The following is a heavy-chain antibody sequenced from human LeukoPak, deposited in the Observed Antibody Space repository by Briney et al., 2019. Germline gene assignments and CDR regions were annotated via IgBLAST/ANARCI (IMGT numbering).Heavy chain of an antibody. CDR1: GFTFSSYA. V-gene: IGHV3-23*01. CDR3: AKDRTMEYSPYFDY. D-gene: IGHD4/OR15-4a*01. Sequence: GGSLRLSCAASGFTFSSYAMSWVRQAPGKGLEWVSGISGSGGSTYYADSVKGRFTISRDNSKNTLYLQMNSLRAEDTAVYYCAKDRTMEYSPYFDYWAQETLVTVSS. CDR2: ISGSGGST. J-gene: IGHJ4*02.